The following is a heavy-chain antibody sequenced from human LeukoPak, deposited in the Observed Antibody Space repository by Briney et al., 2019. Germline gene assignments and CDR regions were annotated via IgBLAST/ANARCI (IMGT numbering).Heavy chain of an antibody. J-gene: IGHJ4*02. V-gene: IGHV3-30*02. CDR3: AKDSRGYTVTTFDY. CDR1: GFTFSSYG. Sequence: GGSLRLSCAASGFTFSSYGMHWVRQAPGKGLEWVAFIRYDGSNKSYADSVKGRFTISRDNSKNTLYLQMNSLRAEDTAVYYCAKDSRGYTVTTFDYWGQGTLVTVSS. CDR2: IRYDGSNK. D-gene: IGHD4-17*01.